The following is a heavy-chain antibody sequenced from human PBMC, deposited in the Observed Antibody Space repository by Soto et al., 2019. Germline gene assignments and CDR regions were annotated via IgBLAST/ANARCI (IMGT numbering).Heavy chain of an antibody. D-gene: IGHD5-12*01. CDR2: IYYSGST. Sequence: SETLSLTCPVSGGSISSGDYYWSWIRQPPGKGLEWIGYIYYSGSTYYNPSLKSRVTISVDTSKNQFSLKLSSVTAADTAVYYCARDQVATTNFDYWGQGTLVTVSS. CDR3: ARDQVATTNFDY. V-gene: IGHV4-30-4*01. CDR1: GGSISSGDYY. J-gene: IGHJ4*02.